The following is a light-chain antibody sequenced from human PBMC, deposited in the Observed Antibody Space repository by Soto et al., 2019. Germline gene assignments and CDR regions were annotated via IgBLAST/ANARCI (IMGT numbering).Light chain of an antibody. CDR1: SSDVGACNL. V-gene: IGLV2-14*03. Sequence: QSALTQPASVSGSPGQSITISCTGTSSDVGACNLVSWYQQHPGRAPKLFIFDVSDRPSGVSNRFSGSKSGNTASLTISGLQAEDEAFYYCSSYTNTSTLVFGGGTQLTVL. CDR3: SSYTNTSTLV. CDR2: DVS. J-gene: IGLJ3*02.